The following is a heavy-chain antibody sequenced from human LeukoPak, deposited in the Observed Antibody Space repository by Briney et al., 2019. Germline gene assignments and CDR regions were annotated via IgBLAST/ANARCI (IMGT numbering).Heavy chain of an antibody. V-gene: IGHV3-23*01. J-gene: IGHJ4*02. CDR1: GFTFSSYG. CDR3: AKSGLNRFDY. Sequence: GGSLRLSCAASGFTFSSYGMSWVRQAPGKGLEWVSAISGSGGSGSTYYADSVKGRFTISRDNSKNTLYLQMNSLRAEDTAVYYCAKSGLNRFDYWGQGTLVTVSS. D-gene: IGHD2-15*01. CDR2: ISGSGGSGST.